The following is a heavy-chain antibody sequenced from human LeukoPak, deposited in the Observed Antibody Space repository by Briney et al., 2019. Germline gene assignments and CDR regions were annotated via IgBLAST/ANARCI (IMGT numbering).Heavy chain of an antibody. CDR2: IGGSGGST. J-gene: IGHJ5*02. V-gene: IGHV3-23*01. D-gene: IGHD6-19*01. CDR3: ATGSTSSGWFS. CDR1: GFIFSNYA. Sequence: PGGSLRLSCAASGFIFSNYAMSWVRLAPGKGLEWVSAIGGSGGSTYYADSVKGRFTISRDDSKNTLYLQMNSLRAEDTAVYYCATGSTSSGWFSWGQGTLVTVSS.